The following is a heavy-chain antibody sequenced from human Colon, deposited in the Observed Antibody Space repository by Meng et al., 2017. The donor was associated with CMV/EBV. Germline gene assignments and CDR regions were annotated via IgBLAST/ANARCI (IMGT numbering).Heavy chain of an antibody. D-gene: IGHD4/OR15-4a*01. J-gene: IGHJ4*02. Sequence: GSLKLSCSVSGGSISGYYWSRIRQPPGKGLEWIGYIYYSGSTNYSPSLKSRVTISVDTSKNHFSLNLTSVTAADTAVYYCARVDYSGNYDYWGQGTLVTVSS. V-gene: IGHV4-59*01. CDR1: GGSISGYY. CDR2: IYYSGST. CDR3: ARVDYSGNYDY.